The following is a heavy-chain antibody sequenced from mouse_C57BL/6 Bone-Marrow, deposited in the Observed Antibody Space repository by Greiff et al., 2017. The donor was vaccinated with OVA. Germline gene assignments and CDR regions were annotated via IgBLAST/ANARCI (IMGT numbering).Heavy chain of an antibody. Sequence: QVQLQQSGAELVRPGTSVKLSCKASGYTFTSYWMHWVKQRPGQGLEWIGVIDPSDSYTNYNQKFKGKATLTVDTSSSTAYMQLSSLTSEDSAVYYCARGGRIYYDYDVGFAYWGQGTLVTVSA. J-gene: IGHJ3*01. D-gene: IGHD2-4*01. CDR2: IDPSDSYT. CDR3: ARGGRIYYDYDVGFAY. V-gene: IGHV1-59*01. CDR1: GYTFTSYW.